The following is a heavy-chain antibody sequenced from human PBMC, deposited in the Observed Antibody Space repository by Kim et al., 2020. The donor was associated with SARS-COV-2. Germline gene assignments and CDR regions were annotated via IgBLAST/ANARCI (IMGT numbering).Heavy chain of an antibody. Sequence: TNYADSVKGRFTISRDNAKNTVYLEMNSLRAEETAVYYCARGRYYGMDVWGQGTTVTVSS. V-gene: IGHV3-74*01. CDR2: T. J-gene: IGHJ6*02. CDR3: ARGRYYGMDV.